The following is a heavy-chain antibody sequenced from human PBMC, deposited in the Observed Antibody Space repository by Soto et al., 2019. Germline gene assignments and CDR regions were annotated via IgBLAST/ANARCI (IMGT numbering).Heavy chain of an antibody. CDR2: ISTHNGNT. CDR3: AREGILGLFDAYDL. J-gene: IGHJ3*01. Sequence: QDQLVQSGAEVKKTGASVKVSCNASVFTSSGISWVRQAPGQRLEWMGWISTHNGNTIYAQKFQGRVIMTMDTSTTTVYMELRSLRPDDTAVYLCAREGILGLFDAYDLWGQGTMVTVSS. D-gene: IGHD3-3*01. CDR1: VFTSSG. V-gene: IGHV1-18*04.